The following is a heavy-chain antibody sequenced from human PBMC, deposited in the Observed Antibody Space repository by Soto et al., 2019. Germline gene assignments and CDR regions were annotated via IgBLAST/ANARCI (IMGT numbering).Heavy chain of an antibody. CDR1: GGSFSGYY. CDR2: INHSGST. D-gene: IGHD5-12*01. CDR3: ARGLAAIATHYFDS. Sequence: QVQLQQWGAGLLKPSETLSLTCAVYGGSFSGYYWSWIRQPPGKGLEWIGEINHSGSTHYNSSLTSRVTISVDTSMNQFSLKLSSVTAADTAVYYCARGLAAIATHYFDSWAQGTLVTVSS. J-gene: IGHJ4*02. V-gene: IGHV4-34*01.